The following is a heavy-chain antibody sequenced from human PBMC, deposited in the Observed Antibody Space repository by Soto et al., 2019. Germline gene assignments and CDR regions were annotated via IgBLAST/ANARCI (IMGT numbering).Heavy chain of an antibody. CDR3: AREQVSGPDY. Sequence: GGSLRLSCAASGFTFSDYYMSWIRQAPGKGLEWLSYISTRGTTIYYADSVKGRFTISRDNAKNSLYLQMNSLRAEDTAVYYCAREQVSGPDYWGQGTLVTVSS. CDR2: ISTRGTTI. CDR1: GFTFSDYY. V-gene: IGHV3-11*01. J-gene: IGHJ4*02.